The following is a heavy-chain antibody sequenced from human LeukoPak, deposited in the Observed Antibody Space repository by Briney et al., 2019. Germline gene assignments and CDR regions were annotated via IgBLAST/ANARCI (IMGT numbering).Heavy chain of an antibody. CDR3: VKDLQLWFSYGMDV. Sequence: PGGSLRLSCAVSGFTFSSYAMTWVRQAPGKGLEWVSSLSGSGGSTFYADSMKGRFTISRDNSKNTLYLQMNSLRAEDTAVYYCVKDLQLWFSYGMDVWGQGTLVTVSS. J-gene: IGHJ4*02. D-gene: IGHD5-18*01. V-gene: IGHV3-23*01. CDR2: LSGSGGST. CDR1: GFTFSSYA.